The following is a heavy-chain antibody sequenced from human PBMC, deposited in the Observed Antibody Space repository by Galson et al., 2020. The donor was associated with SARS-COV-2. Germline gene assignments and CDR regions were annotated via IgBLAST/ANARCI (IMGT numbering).Heavy chain of an antibody. D-gene: IGHD3-10*01. J-gene: IGHJ3*01. CDR2: ITSSGSSM. Sequence: GESLKISCAASGFAFNNFYMTWIRQAPGKGLEWVSYITSSGSSMYYADSVKGRFTISRDNAKKSVYLQMNSLTAEDTAVYYCARERSSGSYLNLWGQGTMVTVSS. CDR3: ARERSSGSYLNL. CDR1: GFAFNNFY. V-gene: IGHV3-11*01.